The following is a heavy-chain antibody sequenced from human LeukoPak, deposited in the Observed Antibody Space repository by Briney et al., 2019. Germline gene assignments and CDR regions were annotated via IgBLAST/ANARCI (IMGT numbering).Heavy chain of an antibody. CDR2: IIPIFGTA. CDR1: GGTFSSYA. V-gene: IGHV1-69*05. J-gene: IGHJ4*02. D-gene: IGHD2-15*01. CDR3: ARKYCSGGSCYSGFDY. Sequence: SVKVSCKASGGTFSSYAISWVRQAPGQGLEWMGGIIPIFGTANYAQKFQGRVTITTDESTSTAYMELSSLRPEDTAVYYCARKYCSGGSCYSGFDYWGQGTLVTVSS.